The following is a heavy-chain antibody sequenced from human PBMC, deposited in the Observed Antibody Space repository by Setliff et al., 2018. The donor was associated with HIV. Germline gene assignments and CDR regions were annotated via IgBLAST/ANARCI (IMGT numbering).Heavy chain of an antibody. V-gene: IGHV4-59*11. CDR1: GGSISSSHS. CDR3: ARRHLLSWFDS. CDR2: VLDTGIT. J-gene: IGHJ5*01. Sequence: SETLSLTCAVSGGSISSSHSWSWIRQPPGKEMEWIGNVLDTGITNYNPSLEGRVTISVDTSKNQFSLSLTSVTAADTALYYCARRHLLSWFDSWGQGHLVTVSS.